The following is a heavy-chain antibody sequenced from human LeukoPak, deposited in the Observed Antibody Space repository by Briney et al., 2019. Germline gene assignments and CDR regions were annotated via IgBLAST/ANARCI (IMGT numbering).Heavy chain of an antibody. Sequence: ASVKVSCKASGYTFTSYGISWVRQAPGQGLEWMGWISAYNGNTNYAQKLQGRVTMTTDTSTSTAYMELRSLRSDDTAVYYCARAALDSSGWYWSVNWFDPWGQGTLVTVSS. D-gene: IGHD6-19*01. V-gene: IGHV1-18*01. CDR3: ARAALDSSGWYWSVNWFDP. CDR2: ISAYNGNT. CDR1: GYTFTSYG. J-gene: IGHJ5*02.